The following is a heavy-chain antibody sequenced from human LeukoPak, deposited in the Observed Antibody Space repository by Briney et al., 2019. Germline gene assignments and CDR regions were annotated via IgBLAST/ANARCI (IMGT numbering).Heavy chain of an antibody. J-gene: IGHJ3*02. Sequence: ASVKVSCKASGYTFTSYDINWVRQATGQGLEWMGWMNPNSGNTGYAQKFQGRVIMTRNTSISTAYMELSSLRSEDTAVYYCASSLTLTPVLRYFDWSSYAFDIWGQGTMVTVSS. D-gene: IGHD3-9*01. CDR3: ASSLTLTPVLRYFDWSSYAFDI. V-gene: IGHV1-8*01. CDR2: MNPNSGNT. CDR1: GYTFTSYD.